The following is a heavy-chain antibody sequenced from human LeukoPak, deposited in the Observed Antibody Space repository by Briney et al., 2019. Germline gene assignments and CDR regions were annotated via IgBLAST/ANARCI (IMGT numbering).Heavy chain of an antibody. CDR1: GGSISSSSYY. CDR2: IYYSGST. V-gene: IGHV4-39*01. Sequence: SETLSLTLTVSGGSISSSSYYWGWVRQPPGKGLGWIGSIYYSGSTYYNPSLKSRVTISVDTSKNQFSLKLSSVTAADTAVYYCARQREMDYYFDYWGQGTLVTVSS. J-gene: IGHJ4*02. D-gene: IGHD2-2*03. CDR3: ARQREMDYYFDY.